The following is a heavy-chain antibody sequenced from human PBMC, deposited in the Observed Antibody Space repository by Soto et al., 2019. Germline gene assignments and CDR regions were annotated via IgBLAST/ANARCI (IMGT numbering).Heavy chain of an antibody. D-gene: IGHD4-17*01. J-gene: IGHJ4*02. V-gene: IGHV1-69*01. CDR3: ARGYGGYLDD. Sequence: QVQLVQSGPEVKKPGTSVKVSCKASGVTVNRFAVTWVRQAPGQGFQWLGGITPLFETTNNEQNFQGRATITADESTTTAYLELRGLASEDTAVYYCARGYGGYLDDWGQGTLVIVSS. CDR1: GVTVNRFA. CDR2: ITPLFETT.